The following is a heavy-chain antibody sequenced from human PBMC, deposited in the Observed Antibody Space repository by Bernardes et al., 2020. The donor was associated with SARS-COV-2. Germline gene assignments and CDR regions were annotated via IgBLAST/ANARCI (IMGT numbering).Heavy chain of an antibody. CDR2: IHNRGST. V-gene: IGHV4-39*01. CDR1: GDSVGSATYY. J-gene: IGHJ6*02. Sequence: SETLSLTCTVSGDSVGSATYYWGWLLQSPGKGRGWIGSIHNRGSTYYNPSLKSRVTISIDTSKNQFSLRLNSVTAADTAVYYCARHPTSSWFPVVWGQGTTVIVSS. CDR3: ARHPTSSWFPVV. D-gene: IGHD6-13*01.